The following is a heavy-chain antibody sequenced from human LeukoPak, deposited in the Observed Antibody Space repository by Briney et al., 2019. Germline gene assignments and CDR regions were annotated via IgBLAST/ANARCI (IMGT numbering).Heavy chain of an antibody. J-gene: IGHJ4*02. CDR3: VRHRYGSDTSCFGF. CDR2: IYYSGST. CDR1: GYSISRDYY. D-gene: IGHD2-2*01. V-gene: IGHV4-38-2*02. Sequence: SETLSLTCTVSGYSISRDYYWGWIRQPPGKGLEWIGSIYYSGSTYYNPSLKSRVTISVDTSKNQFSLKLSSVTAADTAVYYCVRHRYGSDTSCFGFWGQGTLVTVSS.